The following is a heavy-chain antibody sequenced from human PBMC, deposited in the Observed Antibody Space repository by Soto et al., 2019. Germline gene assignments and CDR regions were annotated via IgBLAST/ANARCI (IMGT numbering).Heavy chain of an antibody. CDR1: GFTLSNVW. Sequence: GGSLRLSCAASGFTLSNVWMNWVRQAPGKGLEWVGRIKSKAHGGTIDYAAPVNGRFTISRDDSKDTLYLQMNSLKTEDTAVYYCTAEDGWFDPWGQGT. J-gene: IGHJ5*02. CDR3: TAEDGWFDP. CDR2: IKSKAHGGTI. V-gene: IGHV3-15*07.